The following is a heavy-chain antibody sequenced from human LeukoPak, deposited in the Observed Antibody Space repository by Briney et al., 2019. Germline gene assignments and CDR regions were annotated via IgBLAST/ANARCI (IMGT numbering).Heavy chain of an antibody. Sequence: ASVKVSCKASGYTFTSYDINWVRQATGQGLEWMGWMNPNSGNTGYAQKFQGRVTITGNTSISTAYMELSSLRSEDTAVYYCARGRGGRDFWSGYFQAHYYYYYMDVWGKGTTVTASS. V-gene: IGHV1-8*03. CDR1: GYTFTSYD. J-gene: IGHJ6*03. D-gene: IGHD3-3*01. CDR2: MNPNSGNT. CDR3: ARGRGGRDFWSGYFQAHYYYYYMDV.